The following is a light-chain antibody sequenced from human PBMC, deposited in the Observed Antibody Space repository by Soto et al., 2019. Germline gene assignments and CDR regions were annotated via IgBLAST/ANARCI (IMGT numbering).Light chain of an antibody. CDR1: QSLLHSDGYNY. J-gene: IGKJ5*01. V-gene: IGKV2-28*01. CDR2: LGS. Sequence: DLVMTQSPLSLPVTPGEPASISCRPSQSLLHSDGYNYLDWYLQKPGQSPQVLIYLGSNRASGVXDXXSGSGSGTDFTLKISRVEAEDVGVYYCMQALQTPITFGQGTRLEIK. CDR3: MQALQTPIT.